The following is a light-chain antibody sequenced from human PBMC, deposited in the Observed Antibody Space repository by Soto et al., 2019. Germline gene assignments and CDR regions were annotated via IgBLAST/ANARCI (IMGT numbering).Light chain of an antibody. CDR2: EVS. Sequence: QSALTQPASVSGSPGQSITISCTGTSSDVGSYNYVSWYQHHPGKAPKLMIYEVSDRPSGVSNRFSGSKSGNTASLTISGLQAEDEADYYCSSYTSSNTLYVVFGGGTKLTVL. CDR1: SSDVGSYNY. CDR3: SSYTSSNTLYVV. J-gene: IGLJ2*01. V-gene: IGLV2-14*01.